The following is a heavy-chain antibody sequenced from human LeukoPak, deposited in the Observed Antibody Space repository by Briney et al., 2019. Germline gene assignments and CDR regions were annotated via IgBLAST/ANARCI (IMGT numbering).Heavy chain of an antibody. CDR1: GFTFSDYY. D-gene: IGHD6-13*01. CDR2: ISSSSSYT. Sequence: NPGGSLRLSCAASGFTFSDYYMSWIRQAPGKGLEWVSYISSSSSYTNYADSVKGRFTISRDNAKNSLYLQMNSLRAEDTAVYYCAREGRELQLVRWAVSAYYFDYWGQGTLVTVSS. J-gene: IGHJ4*02. CDR3: AREGRELQLVRWAVSAYYFDY. V-gene: IGHV3-11*05.